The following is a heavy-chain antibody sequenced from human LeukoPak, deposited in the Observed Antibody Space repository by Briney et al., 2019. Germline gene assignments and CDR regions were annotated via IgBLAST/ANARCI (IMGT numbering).Heavy chain of an antibody. D-gene: IGHD3-22*01. CDR2: MSGSGGST. V-gene: IGHV3-23*01. Sequence: PGGSLRLSCAASGFTFSNYAMSWVRQAPGKGLEWVSGMSGSGGSTYYADSVKGRFTISRDNSKKTLYLQMNSLRAEDTAVYYCAKDTLHYYDSSGYYQEAFDIWGQGTMVTVSS. CDR1: GFTFSNYA. J-gene: IGHJ3*02. CDR3: AKDTLHYYDSSGYYQEAFDI.